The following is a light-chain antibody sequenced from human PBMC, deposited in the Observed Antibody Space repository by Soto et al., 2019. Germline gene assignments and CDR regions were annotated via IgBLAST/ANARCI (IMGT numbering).Light chain of an antibody. V-gene: IGKV1-5*01. Sequence: DIQMTQSPSTLSASVGDRVTITCRASQSISNWLAWYQQKPGKAPTLLIYDVSRLESGVPSRFSGSGSGTEFTLTIRRLEPEDFAVYYCQQFGSSPLTFGGGTKVDIK. CDR3: QQFGSSPLT. J-gene: IGKJ4*01. CDR2: DVS. CDR1: QSISNW.